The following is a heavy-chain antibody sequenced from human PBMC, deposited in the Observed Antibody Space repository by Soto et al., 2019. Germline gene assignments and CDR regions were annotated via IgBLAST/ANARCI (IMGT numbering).Heavy chain of an antibody. CDR2: SKNKANGYTM. J-gene: IGHJ3*01. V-gene: IGHV3-72*01. Sequence: EVQVVESGGGLVQPGGSLRLSCAVSGLTFSDYYFDWVRQSPGKGLEWVGRSKNKANGYTMEYAASVKGRFTISRDDSKNSVFLQMSSLRTEDTAVYYCVIVGRTSWGHGTTVTVTS. D-gene: IGHD3-3*01. CDR1: GLTFSDYY. CDR3: VIVGRTS.